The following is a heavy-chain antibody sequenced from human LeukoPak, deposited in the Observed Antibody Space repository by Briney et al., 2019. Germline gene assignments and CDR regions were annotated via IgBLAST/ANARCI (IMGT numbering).Heavy chain of an antibody. Sequence: SGTLSLTCAVSGGSISSSNWWSWVRQPPGKGLEWIGSIYYSGSTYYNPSLKSRVTISVDTSKNQFSLKLSSVTAADTAVYYCARQSQDIVERGPVYWGQGTLVTVSS. CDR3: ARQSQDIVERGPVY. V-gene: IGHV4-4*02. J-gene: IGHJ4*02. CDR1: GGSISSSNW. CDR2: IYYSGST. D-gene: IGHD2-15*01.